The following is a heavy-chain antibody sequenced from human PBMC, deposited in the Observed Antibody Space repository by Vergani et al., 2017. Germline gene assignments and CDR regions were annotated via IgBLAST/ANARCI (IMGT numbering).Heavy chain of an antibody. D-gene: IGHD3-10*01. Sequence: EVQLVESGGDLVQPGGSLRLSCAASGFFFSSYEMNWVRQAPGKGLEWVSYISSSDTTMYYADSVKGRFTISRDNAKNSLYLQMNSLRAEDTAVYYCARVGDQGSGINYPRDYWGQGTLVTVSS. J-gene: IGHJ4*02. CDR1: GFFFSSYE. CDR2: ISSSDTTM. V-gene: IGHV3-48*03. CDR3: ARVGDQGSGINYPRDY.